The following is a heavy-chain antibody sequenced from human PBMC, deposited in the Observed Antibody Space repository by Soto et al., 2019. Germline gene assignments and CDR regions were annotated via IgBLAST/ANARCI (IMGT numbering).Heavy chain of an antibody. CDR3: AASYGDYDAFDI. D-gene: IGHD4-17*01. V-gene: IGHV1-58*01. CDR1: GFTFTSSA. Sequence: SVKVSCKASGFTFTSSAVQWVRQARGQRLEWIGWIVVGSGNTNYAQKFQERVTITRDMSTSTAYMELSSLGSEDTAVYYCAASYGDYDAFDIWGQGTMVTVSS. CDR2: IVVGSGNT. J-gene: IGHJ3*02.